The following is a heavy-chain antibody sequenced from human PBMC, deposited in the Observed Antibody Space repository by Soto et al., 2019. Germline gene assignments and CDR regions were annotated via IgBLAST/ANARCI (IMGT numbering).Heavy chain of an antibody. J-gene: IGHJ4*02. V-gene: IGHV2-5*02. CDR1: GVSLTTSGVG. CDR3: AHRQRTVVVGVPFDL. Sequence: QITLRESGPTLVQPTQTLTLTCTLSGVSLTTSGVGVGWIRQPPGKALEWLALIYWDDDKRFSPSLKSRLAITRDTSKNAVVITITDMAPVHTAIYYCAHRQRTVVVGVPFDLWGQGSQVSVSS. CDR2: IYWDDDK. D-gene: IGHD2-15*01.